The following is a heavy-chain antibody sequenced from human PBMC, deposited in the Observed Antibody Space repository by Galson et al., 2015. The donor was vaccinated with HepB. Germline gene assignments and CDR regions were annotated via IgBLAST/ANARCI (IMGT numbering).Heavy chain of an antibody. J-gene: IGHJ4*02. CDR3: ARLVYDYVWGSYRYFDY. V-gene: IGHV5-51*01. Sequence: QSGAEVKKPGESLKISCKGSGYSFTSYWIGWVRQMPGKGLEWMGIIYPGDSDTRYSPSFQGQVTISADKSISTAYLQWSSLKASDTAMYYCARLVYDYVWGSYRYFDYWGQGTLVTVSS. CDR2: IYPGDSDT. CDR1: GYSFTSYW. D-gene: IGHD3-16*02.